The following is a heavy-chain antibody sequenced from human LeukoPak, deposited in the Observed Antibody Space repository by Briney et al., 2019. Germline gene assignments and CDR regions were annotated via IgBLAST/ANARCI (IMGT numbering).Heavy chain of an antibody. CDR3: ARGGAPYYYDSSGYYDNWFDP. D-gene: IGHD3-22*01. V-gene: IGHV1-69*04. Sequence: SVKVSCKASGGTFSSYAISWVRQAPGQGLEWMGRIIPILGIANYAQKFQGRVTITADTSTSTAYMELRSLRSEDTAVYYCARGGAPYYYDSSGYYDNWFDPWGQGTLVTVSS. CDR1: GGTFSSYA. CDR2: IIPILGIA. J-gene: IGHJ5*02.